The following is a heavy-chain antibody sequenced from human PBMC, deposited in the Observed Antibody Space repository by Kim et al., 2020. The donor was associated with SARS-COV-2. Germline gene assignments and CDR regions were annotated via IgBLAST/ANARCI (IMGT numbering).Heavy chain of an antibody. CDR3: IAAIDY. V-gene: IGHV3-21*01. Sequence: SRRNSYIYYADSVEGRFTITRDNAKNSLYLQMNSLRADDTAVYYCIAAIDYWGQGTLVTVSS. CDR2: SRRNSYI. J-gene: IGHJ4*02. D-gene: IGHD2-15*01.